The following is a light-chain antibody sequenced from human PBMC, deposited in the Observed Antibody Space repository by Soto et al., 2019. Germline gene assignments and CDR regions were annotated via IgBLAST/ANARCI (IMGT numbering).Light chain of an antibody. CDR3: QQSNSSPPT. J-gene: IGKJ4*01. CDR2: AAS. V-gene: IGKV1-39*01. Sequence: DIQMTHSPSALSASVGDRVTITCRASQSITNYLNWYQHKPGQAPNLLIYAASTLQAGVPSRFRGSGSGTDFTLTISSLQPEDFATYFCQQSNSSPPTFGGGTKV. CDR1: QSITNY.